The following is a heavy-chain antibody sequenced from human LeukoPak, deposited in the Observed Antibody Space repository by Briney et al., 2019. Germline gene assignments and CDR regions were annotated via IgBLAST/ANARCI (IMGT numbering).Heavy chain of an antibody. CDR1: GGSISSYY. Sequence: SETLSLTCTVSGGSISSYYWSWIRQPPGKGLEWIGYVYYTGSTNYNPSLKSRVTISVDTPKNQFSLKLSSVTAADTAVYFTSGSYSRVAFDYWGQGALVTVSS. V-gene: IGHV4-59*01. D-gene: IGHD3-22*01. CDR2: VYYTGST. CDR3: SGSYSRVAFDY. J-gene: IGHJ4*02.